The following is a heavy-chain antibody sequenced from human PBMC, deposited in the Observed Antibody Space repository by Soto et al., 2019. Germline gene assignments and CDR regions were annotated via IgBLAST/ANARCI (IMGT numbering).Heavy chain of an antibody. CDR2: VYPGDSDT. J-gene: IGHJ5*02. CDR3: ARGLNWNYIMNWLDT. Sequence: PWESLKISCRTSGYSFPTYWIAWVRQRPGKGLEWMGAVYPGDSDTKYSPSFQGHVTISADRSIGTAFLQWSSLNASDTTMYYCARGLNWNYIMNWLDTWVQRTTVSVSA. V-gene: IGHV5-51*01. CDR1: GYSFPTYW. D-gene: IGHD3-16*01.